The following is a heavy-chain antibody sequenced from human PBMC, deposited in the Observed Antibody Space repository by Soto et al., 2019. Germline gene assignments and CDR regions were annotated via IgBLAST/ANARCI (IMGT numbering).Heavy chain of an antibody. CDR2: IYYSGST. CDR1: GDSIISGDYY. Sequence: SETLSLTCTVSGDSIISGDYYWTWIRKVQGKGLEWIGYIYYSGSTYYNPSLKSRVTISVDTSKNQFSLKLSSVTAADTAVYYCARVYRYYCDYWGQGTLVTVSS. CDR3: ARVYRYYCDY. J-gene: IGHJ4*02. V-gene: IGHV4-31*03. D-gene: IGHD1-26*01.